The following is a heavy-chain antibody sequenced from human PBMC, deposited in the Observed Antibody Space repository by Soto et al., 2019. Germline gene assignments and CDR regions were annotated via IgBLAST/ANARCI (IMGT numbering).Heavy chain of an antibody. CDR1: GFTFSSSG. V-gene: IGHV1-58*02. D-gene: IGHD2-15*01. CDR3: TTEVATNDAYNWFAP. Sequence: QIQLVQFGPEVKKPGTPVKVSCKASGFTFSSSGIHWVRQARGQRLEWIGWIVVGSGNTNYAQKFQERGTITSDVSTHTAYNQLTRLTSEDTPVYYFTTEVATNDAYNWFAPWGQGTLGTVS. J-gene: IGHJ5*02. CDR2: IVVGSGNT.